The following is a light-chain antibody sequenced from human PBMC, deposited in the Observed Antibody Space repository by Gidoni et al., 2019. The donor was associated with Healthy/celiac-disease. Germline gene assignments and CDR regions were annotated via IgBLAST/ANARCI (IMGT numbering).Light chain of an antibody. CDR3: QQYYSTPWT. CDR1: QGISNS. J-gene: IGKJ1*01. V-gene: IGKV1-NL1*01. CDR2: AAS. Sequence: IQITHSPSSLSASVGDRVTITCRASQGISNSLAWYQQKPGKAPKLLLYAASRLESGVTSRFSGSGSGTDYTLTISSLQPEDFATYACQQYYSTPWTFGQGTKVEIK.